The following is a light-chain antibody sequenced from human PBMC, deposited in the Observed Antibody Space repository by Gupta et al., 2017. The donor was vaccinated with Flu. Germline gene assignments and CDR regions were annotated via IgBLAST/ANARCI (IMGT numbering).Light chain of an antibody. CDR3: SSHTQADTLVV. CDR2: EVS. V-gene: IGLV2-14*01. Sequence: QSALIQPPSVSGSPGQSVTISCTGTSSDVGGYEYVSLYQQHPGKAPKLMIFEVSNHPSGVSHLFSLSKSGNTASLTTSVPHGVGAGVYYSSSHTQADTLVVFGGGTKLTVL. J-gene: IGLJ2*01. CDR1: SSDVGGYEY.